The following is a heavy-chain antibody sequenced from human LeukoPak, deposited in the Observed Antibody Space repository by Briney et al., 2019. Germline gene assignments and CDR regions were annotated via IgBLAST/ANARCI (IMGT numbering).Heavy chain of an antibody. J-gene: IGHJ6*02. Sequence: ASVKVSCKASGGTFISYAISWVRQAPGQGLEWMGGIIPIFGTANYAQNFRGRVTITADESTSTAYMELSSLRSEDTAVYYCARDEQQLVPDYYGLDVWGQGTTVTVSS. CDR1: GGTFISYA. CDR3: ARDEQQLVPDYYGLDV. CDR2: IIPIFGTA. V-gene: IGHV1-69*01. D-gene: IGHD6-13*01.